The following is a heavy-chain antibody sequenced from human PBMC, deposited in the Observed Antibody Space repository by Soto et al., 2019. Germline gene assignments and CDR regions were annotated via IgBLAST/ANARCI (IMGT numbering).Heavy chain of an antibody. D-gene: IGHD3-10*01. Sequence: LSLTCTVSGGSISSSSYYWGWIRQPPGKGLEWIGSIYYSGSTYYNPSLKSRVTISVDTSKNQFSLNLSSVTAADTAVYYCAGQNVLLWFGELLLSWFDPWGQGTPVTVSS. CDR3: AGQNVLLWFGELLLSWFDP. V-gene: IGHV4-39*01. J-gene: IGHJ5*02. CDR1: GGSISSSSYY. CDR2: IYYSGST.